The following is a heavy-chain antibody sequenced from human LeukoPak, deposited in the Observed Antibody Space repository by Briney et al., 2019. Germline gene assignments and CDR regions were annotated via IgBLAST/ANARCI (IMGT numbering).Heavy chain of an antibody. Sequence: KPSETLSLTCTVSGGSISSYYWSWIRQPAGKGLEWIGRIYASGSTNYNPSLKSRVTMSVDTSKNQFSLKLSSVTAADTAVYYCARGGGSYYTEYFQHWGQGTLVTVSS. CDR1: GGSISSYY. CDR2: IYASGST. J-gene: IGHJ1*01. CDR3: ARGGGSYYTEYFQH. V-gene: IGHV4-4*07. D-gene: IGHD1-26*01.